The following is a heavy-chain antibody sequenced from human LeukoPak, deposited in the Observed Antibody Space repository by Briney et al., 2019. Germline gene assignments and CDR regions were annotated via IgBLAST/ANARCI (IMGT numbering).Heavy chain of an antibody. Sequence: ASVKVSCKASGYTFTSHYMHWVRQAPGQGLEWMGIINPSGGSTSYAQKFQGRVTMTRDTSTSTVYMELSSLRSEDTAVYYCALQTIFGVVIYGMDVWGQGTTVTVSS. CDR2: INPSGGST. CDR3: ALQTIFGVVIYGMDV. CDR1: GYTFTSHY. J-gene: IGHJ6*02. V-gene: IGHV1-46*01. D-gene: IGHD3-3*01.